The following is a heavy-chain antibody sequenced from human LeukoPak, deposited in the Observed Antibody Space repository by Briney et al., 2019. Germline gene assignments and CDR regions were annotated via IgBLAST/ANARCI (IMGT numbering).Heavy chain of an antibody. D-gene: IGHD2-8*01. CDR3: ATREKQYCTNGVCYYTDRSVRNYYYYYMDV. CDR1: GYTFTSYY. Sequence: GASVKVSCKASGYTFTSYYMHWVRQAPGQGLEWMGGIIPIFGTANYAQKFQGRVTITADKSTSTAYMELSSLRSEDTAVYYCATREKQYCTNGVCYYTDRSVRNYYYYYMDVWGKGTTVTVSS. V-gene: IGHV1-69*06. CDR2: IIPIFGTA. J-gene: IGHJ6*03.